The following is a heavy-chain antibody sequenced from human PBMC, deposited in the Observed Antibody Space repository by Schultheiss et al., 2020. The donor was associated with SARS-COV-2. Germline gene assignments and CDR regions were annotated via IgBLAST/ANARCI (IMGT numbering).Heavy chain of an antibody. Sequence: SETLSLTCTVSGGSISSGGYYWSWIRQHPGKGLEWIGYIYYSGSTYYNPSLKSRVTISVDTSKNQFSLKLSSVTAADTAVYYCARGIAARFRYNWFDPWGQGTLVTVSS. J-gene: IGHJ5*02. CDR1: GGSISSGGYY. CDR3: ARGIAARFRYNWFDP. V-gene: IGHV4-31*03. D-gene: IGHD6-6*01. CDR2: IYYSGST.